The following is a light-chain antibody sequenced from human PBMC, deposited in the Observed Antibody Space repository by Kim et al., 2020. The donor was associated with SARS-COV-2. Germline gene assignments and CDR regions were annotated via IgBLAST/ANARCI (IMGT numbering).Light chain of an antibody. V-gene: IGLV3-25*03. CDR1: ALPKQY. CDR2: KDS. J-gene: IGLJ2*01. CDR3: QSADSSGTYGV. Sequence: SYELTQPPSVSVSPGQTARITCSGDALPKQYAYWYQQKPGQAPVLVIYKDSERPSGIPERFSGSSSGTTVTLTISGVQAEDEADYYCQSADSSGTYGVCGGGTQLTVL.